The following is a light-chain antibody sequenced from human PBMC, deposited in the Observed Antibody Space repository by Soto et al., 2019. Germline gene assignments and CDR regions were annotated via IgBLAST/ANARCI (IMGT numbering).Light chain of an antibody. CDR1: SSNIGSGT. CDR2: RSH. V-gene: IGLV1-44*01. J-gene: IGLJ2*01. Sequence: QSVLTQPPSASGTPGQRVTISCSGISSNIGSGTVSWYQQLPGAAPTLLIYRSHQRPSGVPDRFSGSNSGTSASMASSGLQSGDEADYYCSACDETLHGLVFGGGTKLTVL. CDR3: SACDETLHGLV.